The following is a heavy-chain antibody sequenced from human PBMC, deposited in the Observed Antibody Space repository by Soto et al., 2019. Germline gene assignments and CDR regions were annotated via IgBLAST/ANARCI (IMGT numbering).Heavy chain of an antibody. Sequence: GASVKVSCKASGYTFTSYGISWVRQAPGQGLEWMGWISAYNGNTNYARKLQGRVTMTTDTSTSTAYMVLRSLRSDDTAVYYCARDVSPMVRAALNCFDPWGQVTLVTVSS. CDR2: ISAYNGNT. D-gene: IGHD3-10*01. V-gene: IGHV1-18*01. CDR1: GYTFTSYG. CDR3: ARDVSPMVRAALNCFDP. J-gene: IGHJ5*02.